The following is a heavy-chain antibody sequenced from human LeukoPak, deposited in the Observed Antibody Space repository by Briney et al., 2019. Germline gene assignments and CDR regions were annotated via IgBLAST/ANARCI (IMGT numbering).Heavy chain of an antibody. CDR1: GGSISSGGYS. CDR3: ARDSPYWYFDL. Sequence: SETLSLTCAVSGGSISSGGYSWSWIRQPPGRGLEWIVYIYHSGSTYYNPSLKSRVTISVDRSKNQFSLKLSSVTAADTAVYYCARDSPYWYFDLWGRGTLVTVSS. V-gene: IGHV4-30-2*01. J-gene: IGHJ2*01. CDR2: IYHSGST.